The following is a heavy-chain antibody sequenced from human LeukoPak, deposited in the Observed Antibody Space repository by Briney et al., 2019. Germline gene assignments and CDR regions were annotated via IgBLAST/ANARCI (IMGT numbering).Heavy chain of an antibody. CDR3: ARYALSTSGLDV. J-gene: IGHJ6*02. Sequence: PSETLSLTCTVSGGSISSGGYYWSWIRQHPGKGLEWIGYIYYSGSTYYNPSLKSRVTISVDTSKNQFSLKLSSVTAADTAVYWCARYALSTSGLDVWGQGTTVTVSS. CDR2: IYYSGST. CDR1: GGSISSGGYY. V-gene: IGHV4-31*03. D-gene: IGHD3-16*01.